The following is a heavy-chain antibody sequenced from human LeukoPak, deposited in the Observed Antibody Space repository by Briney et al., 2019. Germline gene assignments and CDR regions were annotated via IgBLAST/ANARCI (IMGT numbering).Heavy chain of an antibody. D-gene: IGHD2-2*01. CDR2: IYTSGST. V-gene: IGHV4-4*07. Sequence: PSETLSLTCTVSGGSISSYYWSWIRQPAGKGLEWIGRIYTSGSTNYNPSLKSRVTISVDTSKNQFSLKLSSVTAADTAVYYCARGHRFDEDTIVVVPAAIGARWFDPWGQGTLVTVSS. J-gene: IGHJ5*02. CDR3: ARGHRFDEDTIVVVPAAIGARWFDP. CDR1: GGSISSYY.